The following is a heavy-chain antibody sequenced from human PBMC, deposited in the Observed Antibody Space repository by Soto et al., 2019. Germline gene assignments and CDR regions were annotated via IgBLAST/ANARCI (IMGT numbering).Heavy chain of an antibody. CDR2: ISAYNTNT. Sequence: QVQLVQSGAEGKKPGASVKVSCKTSGYTFTSYHISWVRQAPGQGLEWMGWISAYNTNTNYAQKFQGRVTMTTDTLTSTAYMELRSLRSADTAVYYCARDTPPPAYWGQGTLVTVSS. J-gene: IGHJ4*02. CDR3: ARDTPPPAY. CDR1: GYTFTSYH. V-gene: IGHV1-18*01.